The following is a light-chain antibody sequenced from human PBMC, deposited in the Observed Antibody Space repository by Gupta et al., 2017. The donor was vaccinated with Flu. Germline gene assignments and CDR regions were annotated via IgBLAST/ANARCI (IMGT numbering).Light chain of an antibody. V-gene: IGKV2-28*01. CDR2: LGS. Sequence: DIVMTQSTLSLPVTPGEPASISCRSSQSLLHSNGYNYLDWYLQNPGQSPQLLIYLGSNRASGVPDRFSGSGSGTDFTLKISRVEAEDVGVYYCMQALQTPRTFGQGTKVEIK. CDR3: MQALQTPRT. CDR1: QSLLHSNGYNY. J-gene: IGKJ1*01.